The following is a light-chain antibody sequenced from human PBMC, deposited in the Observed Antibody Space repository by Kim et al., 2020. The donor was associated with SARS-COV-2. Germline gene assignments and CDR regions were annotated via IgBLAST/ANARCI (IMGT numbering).Light chain of an antibody. V-gene: IGLV2-23*02. CDR2: EIN. Sequence: GQSITISCTGTSSDVGGYNLVSWYQQHPGKAPQLMIYEINERPSGVSNRFSGSKSGNTASLTISGLQAEDEADYYCCTYAGGSIYVFGTGTKVTVL. CDR3: CTYAGGSIYV. J-gene: IGLJ1*01. CDR1: SSDVGGYNL.